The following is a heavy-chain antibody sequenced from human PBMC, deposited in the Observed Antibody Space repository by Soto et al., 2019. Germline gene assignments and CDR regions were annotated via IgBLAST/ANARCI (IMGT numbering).Heavy chain of an antibody. V-gene: IGHV3-23*01. CDR3: ATYSSYLDEDY. J-gene: IGHJ4*02. Sequence: EVQLLESGGGLVQPGGSQRLSCAASGFTFSSYAMTWVRQAPGEGLQWVSSISGSGESTFHADYVKGRFTISRDNSKNTLTLQINSLIEQNTAIYFCATYSSYLDEDYWCQGTLVTVYS. CDR1: GFTFSSYA. D-gene: IGHD3-22*01. CDR2: ISGSGEST.